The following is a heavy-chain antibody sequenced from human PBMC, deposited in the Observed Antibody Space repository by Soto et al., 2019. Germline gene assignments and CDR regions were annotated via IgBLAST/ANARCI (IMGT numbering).Heavy chain of an antibody. CDR2: IIPIFGTA. CDR1: GGTFSSYA. Sequence: QVQLVQSGAEVKKPGSSVKVSCKASGGTFSSYAISWVRQAPGQGLEWMGGIIPIFGTANYAQKFQGRVTITADESTSTAYMELSSLRSEDTAVYYCARGPYCGGDCYSSAPDYYYYGMDVW. J-gene: IGHJ6*01. D-gene: IGHD2-21*02. V-gene: IGHV1-69*12. CDR3: ARGPYCGGDCYSSAPDYYYYGMDV.